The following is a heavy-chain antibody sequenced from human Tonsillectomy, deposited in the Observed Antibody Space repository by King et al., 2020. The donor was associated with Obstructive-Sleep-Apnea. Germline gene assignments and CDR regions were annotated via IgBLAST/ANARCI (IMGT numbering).Heavy chain of an antibody. V-gene: IGHV4-31*03. CDR2: IYYSGGT. J-gene: IGHJ4*02. Sequence: VQLQESGPGLVKPSQTLSLTCTVSGGSISSGRYYWTWIRQHPGEGLEWIGYIYYSGGTYYNPSLKSRVIISVDTSKNQFSLKLSSVTAAETAVYYCARGRGYNRDFDYWGQGTLVTVSS. D-gene: IGHD1-14*01. CDR3: ARGRGYNRDFDY. CDR1: GGSISSGRYY.